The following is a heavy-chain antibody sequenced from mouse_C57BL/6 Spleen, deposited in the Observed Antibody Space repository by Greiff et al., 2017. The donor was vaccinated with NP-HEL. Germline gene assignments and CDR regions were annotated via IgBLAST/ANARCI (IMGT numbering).Heavy chain of an antibody. D-gene: IGHD1-1*01. J-gene: IGHJ2*01. CDR2: INPGSGGT. CDR1: GYAFTNYL. Sequence: VQLQQSGAELVRPGTSVKVSCKASGYAFTNYLIEWVKQRPGQGLEWIGVINPGSGGTNYNEKFKGKATLTADKSSSTAYMQLSSLTSEDSAVYFCARSFHYCGTLFDYWGQGTTLTVSS. CDR3: ARSFHYCGTLFDY. V-gene: IGHV1-54*01.